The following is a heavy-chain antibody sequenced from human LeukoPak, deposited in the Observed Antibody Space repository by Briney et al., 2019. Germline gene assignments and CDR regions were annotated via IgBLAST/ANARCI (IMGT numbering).Heavy chain of an antibody. CDR1: GFTFGDYA. D-gene: IGHD3-10*01. V-gene: IGHV3-49*04. Sequence: GGSLRLSCTASGFTFGDYAMSWVRQAPGKGLEWVGFIRSKAYGGTTEYAASVKGRFTISRDDSKGIAYLQMNSLKTEDTAVYYCTRDGFGEPLDYYYYMDVWGKGTTVTISS. CDR2: IRSKAYGGTT. J-gene: IGHJ6*03. CDR3: TRDGFGEPLDYYYYMDV.